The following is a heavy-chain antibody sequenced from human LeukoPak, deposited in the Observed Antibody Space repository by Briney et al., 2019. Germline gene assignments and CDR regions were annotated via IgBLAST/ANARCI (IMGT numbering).Heavy chain of an antibody. J-gene: IGHJ6*03. CDR1: GGSISSSNW. CDR2: IYHSGSA. V-gene: IGHV4-4*02. CDR3: ARVPRLYTSGSHNIYYYMDV. D-gene: IGHD3-10*01. Sequence: SGTLSLTCAVSGGSISSSNWWSWVRQPPGKGLEWIGEIYHSGSANYSPSLKSRVTISVDKSKNQFSLKLSSVTAADTAVYYCARVPRLYTSGSHNIYYYMDVWGKGTTVTVSS.